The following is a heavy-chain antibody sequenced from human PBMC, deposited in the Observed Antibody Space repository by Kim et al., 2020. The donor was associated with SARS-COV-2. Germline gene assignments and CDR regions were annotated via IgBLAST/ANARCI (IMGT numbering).Heavy chain of an antibody. CDR2: INHSGST. D-gene: IGHD2-2*01. Sequence: SETLSLTCAVYGGSFSGYYWSWIRQPPGKGLEWIGEINHSGSTNYNPSLKSRVTISVDTSKNQFSLKLSSVTAADTAVYYCASLRSSTSTNYYYYGMDVWGQGTTVTVSS. V-gene: IGHV4-34*01. CDR3: ASLRSSTSTNYYYYGMDV. CDR1: GGSFSGYY. J-gene: IGHJ6*02.